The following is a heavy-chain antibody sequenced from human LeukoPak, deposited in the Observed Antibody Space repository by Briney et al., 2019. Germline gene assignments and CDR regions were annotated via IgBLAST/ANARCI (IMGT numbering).Heavy chain of an antibody. V-gene: IGHV3-74*01. D-gene: IGHD4/OR15-4a*01. CDR2: VSSDGRTT. CDR3: ARGASAKGAFDI. J-gene: IGHJ3*02. CDR1: GFTLSGHW. Sequence: GGSLRLSCAASGFTLSGHWMHWVRHAPGKGLAWVSRVSSDGRTTNYADSVKGRFTISRDNAKNTRYLQTNSLRAEDTAVYYCARGASAKGAFDIWGQGTLVTVSS.